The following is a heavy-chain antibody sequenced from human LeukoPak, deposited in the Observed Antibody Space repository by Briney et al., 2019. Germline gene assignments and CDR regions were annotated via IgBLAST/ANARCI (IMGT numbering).Heavy chain of an antibody. CDR2: INPNSGGT. Sequence: ASVKVSCKASGYTFTGYYMHWVRQAPGQGLEWMGWINPNSGGTNYAQKFQVRVTITRDKSISTAYMELSRLGSDDTAVYYCARDRLVRGVSPAGYWGQGTLITVSS. J-gene: IGHJ4*02. CDR3: ARDRLVRGVSPAGY. V-gene: IGHV1-2*02. CDR1: GYTFTGYY. D-gene: IGHD3-10*01.